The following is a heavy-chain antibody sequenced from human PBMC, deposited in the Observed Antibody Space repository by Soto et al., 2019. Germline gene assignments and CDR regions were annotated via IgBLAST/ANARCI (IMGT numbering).Heavy chain of an antibody. D-gene: IGHD2-21*02. CDR2: ISSSSSYI. V-gene: IGHV3-21*01. CDR1: GFTFSSYS. Sequence: GGSLRLSCAASGFTFSSYSMNWVRQAPGKGLEWVSSISSSSSYIYYADSVKGRFTISRDNAKNSLYLQMNSLRAEDTAVYYCARPREEVVVTAGGYYFDYWGQGTLVTVSS. J-gene: IGHJ4*02. CDR3: ARPREEVVVTAGGYYFDY.